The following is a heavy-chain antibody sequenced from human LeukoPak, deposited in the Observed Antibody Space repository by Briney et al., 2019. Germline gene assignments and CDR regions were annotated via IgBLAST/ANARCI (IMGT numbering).Heavy chain of an antibody. CDR2: ISAYNGNT. D-gene: IGHD3-22*01. CDR1: GYAFTSYG. Sequence: GASVKVSCKASGYAFTSYGISWVRQAPGQGLEWMGWISAYNGNTNYAQKLQGRVTMTTDTSTSTAYMELRSLRSDDTAVYYCARNTYYYDSSGYYIDYWGQGTLVTVSS. V-gene: IGHV1-18*01. J-gene: IGHJ4*02. CDR3: ARNTYYYDSSGYYIDY.